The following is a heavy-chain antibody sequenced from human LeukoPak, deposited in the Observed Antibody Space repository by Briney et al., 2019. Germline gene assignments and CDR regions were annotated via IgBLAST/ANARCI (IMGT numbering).Heavy chain of an antibody. Sequence: GGSLRLSCAASGFTFSSYSMNWVRQAPGKGLEWVSSISSSSSYIYYADSVKGRFTISRDNAKNSLHLQMNSLRAEDTAVYYCARVLRPYYDILTGYFDYWGQGTLVTVSS. D-gene: IGHD3-9*01. J-gene: IGHJ4*02. V-gene: IGHV3-21*01. CDR2: ISSSSSYI. CDR1: GFTFSSYS. CDR3: ARVLRPYYDILTGYFDY.